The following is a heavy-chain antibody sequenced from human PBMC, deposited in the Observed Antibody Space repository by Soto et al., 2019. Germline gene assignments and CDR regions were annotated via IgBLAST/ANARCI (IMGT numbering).Heavy chain of an antibody. D-gene: IGHD4-17*01. CDR1: GGSISSVGYS. Sequence: QLQLQESGSGLVKPSQTLSLTCAVSGGSISSVGYSWIWIRQPPGKGLEWIGYIYHSGTTYYNRSLKSRVTISVDRSKNQFYLKLSSVTAADTAVYYCARAHYGDYGYGMAVWGQGTTVTVSS. V-gene: IGHV4-30-2*01. J-gene: IGHJ6*02. CDR2: IYHSGTT. CDR3: ARAHYGDYGYGMAV.